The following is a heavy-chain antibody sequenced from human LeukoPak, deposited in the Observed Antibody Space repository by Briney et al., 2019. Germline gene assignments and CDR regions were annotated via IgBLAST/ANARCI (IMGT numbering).Heavy chain of an antibody. CDR1: GASIRTYH. V-gene: IGHV4-59*01. CDR3: ADRGNYHKWFDR. J-gene: IGHJ5*02. CDR2: IYYSGST. D-gene: IGHD3-22*01. Sequence: KPSETLSLTCAVSGASIRTYHWSWIRQPPGKGLEWIGDIYYSGSTTYNPSLKSRINMSINTSKNQFSLKLNSVTAADTAVYFCADRGNYHKWFDRSGQGTLVTVSS.